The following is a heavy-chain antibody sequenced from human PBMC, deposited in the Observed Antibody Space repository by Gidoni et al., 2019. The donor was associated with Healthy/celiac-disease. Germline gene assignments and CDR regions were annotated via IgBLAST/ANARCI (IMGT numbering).Heavy chain of an antibody. D-gene: IGHD6-19*01. CDR3: AKARSSGWYGVSYYYGMDV. V-gene: IGHV3-30*18. CDR1: GFTFSRYG. CDR2: ISYDGSNK. J-gene: IGHJ6*02. Sequence: QVQLVESGGGVVQPGRSLRLSCAASGFTFSRYGMHWFRQAPGKVLEWVAVISYDGSNKYYADSVKGRFTISRDNSKNTLYLQMNSLRAEDTAVYYCAKARSSGWYGVSYYYGMDVWGQGTTVTVSS.